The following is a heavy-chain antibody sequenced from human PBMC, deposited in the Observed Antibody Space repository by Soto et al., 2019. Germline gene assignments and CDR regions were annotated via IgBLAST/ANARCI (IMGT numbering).Heavy chain of an antibody. D-gene: IGHD6-19*01. CDR2: IFIDGST. Sequence: GASLRLSCGVSGFTVSGNSISWVRQAPGKWLEWISYIFIDGSTYYADSVKGRFTISRDISQSTLYLQMTSLRAEDTAIYYCAKDDQGSGWGIYYFDYWGQGTLVTVSS. CDR1: GFTVSGNS. CDR3: AKDDQGSGWGIYYFDY. J-gene: IGHJ4*02. V-gene: IGHV3-53*01.